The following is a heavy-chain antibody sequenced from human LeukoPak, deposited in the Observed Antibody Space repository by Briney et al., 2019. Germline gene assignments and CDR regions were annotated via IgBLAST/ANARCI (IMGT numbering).Heavy chain of an antibody. CDR1: GGSFSGYY. D-gene: IGHD2-2*02. J-gene: IGHJ3*02. CDR3: ARDPTPDCSSTSCYRDDAFDI. V-gene: IGHV4-34*01. CDR2: IYHSGST. Sequence: SETLSLTCAVYGGSFSGYYWSWIRQPPGKGLEWIGEIYHSGSTNYNPSLKSRVTISVDKSKNQFSLKLSSVTAADTAVYYCARDPTPDCSSTSCYRDDAFDIWGQGTMVTVSS.